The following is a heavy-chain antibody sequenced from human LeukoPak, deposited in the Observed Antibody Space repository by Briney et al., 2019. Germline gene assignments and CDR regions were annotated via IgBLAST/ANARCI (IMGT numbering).Heavy chain of an antibody. CDR3: ARESSYLQGWRVGDWFDP. V-gene: IGHV4-59*01. CDR2: IYDSGST. D-gene: IGHD1-26*01. J-gene: IGHJ5*02. Sequence: PSETLSLTCTVSGGSISSYFWNWIRQPPGKGLEWIGSIYDSGSTNYNPSLKSRVTMSVDMSNNQFSLKLGSVTAADTAVYYCARESSYLQGWRVGDWFDPWGQGTLVTVPS. CDR1: GGSISSYF.